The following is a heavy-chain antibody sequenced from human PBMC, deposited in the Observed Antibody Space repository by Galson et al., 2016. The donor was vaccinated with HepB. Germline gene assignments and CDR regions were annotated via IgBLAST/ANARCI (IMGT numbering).Heavy chain of an antibody. CDR3: ASADYYDNRGYFDS. V-gene: IGHV3-23*01. CDR2: ISGPGDWT. D-gene: IGHD3-22*01. Sequence: SLRLSCAVSGFDMNAVSWARQAPGKGLEWVSAISGPGDWTFYADSVKGRFTISRDNSKNTVFLQMNSLRADDTAVYYCASADYYDNRGYFDSWGQGTRVTVSS. J-gene: IGHJ4*02. CDR1: GFDMNA.